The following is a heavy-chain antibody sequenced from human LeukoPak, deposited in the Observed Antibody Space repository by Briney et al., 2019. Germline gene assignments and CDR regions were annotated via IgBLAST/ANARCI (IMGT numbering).Heavy chain of an antibody. Sequence: GEPLRISCKVSGTSFTSYLFAWLGQMPGKGLEWMGIIFPGDSDTRYSPSFQGQVTISADKSISTAYLQWSSLKASDTAMYYCARQVVRYYYDSQAFDIWGQGTMVTVSS. CDR1: GTSFTSYL. CDR2: IFPGDSDT. J-gene: IGHJ3*02. CDR3: ARQVVRYYYDSQAFDI. D-gene: IGHD3-22*01. V-gene: IGHV5-51*01.